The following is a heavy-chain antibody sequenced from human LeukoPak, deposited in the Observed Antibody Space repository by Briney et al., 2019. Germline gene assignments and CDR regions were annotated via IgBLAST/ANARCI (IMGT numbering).Heavy chain of an antibody. D-gene: IGHD6-13*01. V-gene: IGHV3-23*01. Sequence: GGSLRLSCAASGFTFSNYAMSWVRQAPGKGLEWVSTISGNGGSTYYADSVKGRFTTSRDNSKNTVYLQMNSLRAEDTAVYYCAKRMAATPFDYWGQGTLVTVSS. CDR1: GFTFSNYA. J-gene: IGHJ4*02. CDR2: ISGNGGST. CDR3: AKRMAATPFDY.